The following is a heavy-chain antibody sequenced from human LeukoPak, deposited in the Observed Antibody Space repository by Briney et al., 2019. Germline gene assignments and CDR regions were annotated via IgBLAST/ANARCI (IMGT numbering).Heavy chain of an antibody. J-gene: IGHJ3*02. CDR2: INPNSGGT. CDR1: GYTFTDYY. Sequence: GASVKVSCKASGYTFTDYYMHWVRQAPGQGLEWMGWINPNSGGTNYAQKFQGRVTMTRDTSISTVYMELSKLRSDDTAVYYCAKVVPGTYAYDIWGQGTMVTVSS. CDR3: AKVVPGTYAYDI. V-gene: IGHV1-2*02. D-gene: IGHD2-2*01.